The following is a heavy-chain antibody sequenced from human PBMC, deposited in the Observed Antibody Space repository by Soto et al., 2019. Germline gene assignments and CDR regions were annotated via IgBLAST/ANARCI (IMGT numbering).Heavy chain of an antibody. D-gene: IGHD2-2*01. CDR1: GGSISSYY. J-gene: IGHJ6*03. V-gene: IGHV4-59*01. Sequence: SETLSLTCTVSGGSISSYYWSWIRQPPGKGLEWIGYIYYSGSTNYNPSLKSRVTISVDTSKNQFSLKLSSVTAADTAVYYCARRVPAAANYYYYYMDVWGKGTTVTVSS. CDR2: IYYSGST. CDR3: ARRVPAAANYYYYYMDV.